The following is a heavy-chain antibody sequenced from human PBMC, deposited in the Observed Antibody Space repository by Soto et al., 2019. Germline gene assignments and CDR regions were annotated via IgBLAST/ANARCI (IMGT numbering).Heavy chain of an antibody. V-gene: IGHV1-18*01. CDR1: GYTFSTYG. CDR2: INTDNGDT. Sequence: ASVKVSCKASGYTFSTYGISWVRQAPGQGLEWMGWINTDNGDTKIAQNMEGRVTMSTDTATSTVYMELRSLRLDDSAVYYRAREYCDTVRCYSGDYWG. D-gene: IGHD2-15*01. CDR3: AREYCDTVRCYSGDY. J-gene: IGHJ4*01.